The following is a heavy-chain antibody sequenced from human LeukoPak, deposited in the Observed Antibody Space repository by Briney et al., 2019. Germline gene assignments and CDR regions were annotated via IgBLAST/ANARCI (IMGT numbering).Heavy chain of an antibody. CDR3: ARASMVRGVNNFDY. Sequence: PSETLSLTCTVSGGSISSGGYYWSWIRQHPGKGLEWIGYISYSGSTYSNPSLKSRVTISVDTSKNQFSLKLSSMTAADTAVYYCARASMVRGVNNFDYWGQGTLVTVSS. J-gene: IGHJ4*02. V-gene: IGHV4-31*03. CDR2: ISYSGST. CDR1: GGSISSGGYY. D-gene: IGHD3-10*01.